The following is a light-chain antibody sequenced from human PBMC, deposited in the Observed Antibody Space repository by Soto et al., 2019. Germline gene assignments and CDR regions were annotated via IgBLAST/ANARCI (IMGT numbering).Light chain of an antibody. CDR3: SSYTRSSTLYVV. CDR2: VVS. J-gene: IGLJ2*01. V-gene: IGLV2-14*01. Sequence: QSALTQPASVSGSPGQSITISCTGTSSDVGGYNYVSWYQQHPGKAPKLMIYVVSNRPSGVSNRFSGSKSGNTASLTISGLQAEDEADYYCSSYTRSSTLYVVFAGGTKLTVL. CDR1: SSDVGGYNY.